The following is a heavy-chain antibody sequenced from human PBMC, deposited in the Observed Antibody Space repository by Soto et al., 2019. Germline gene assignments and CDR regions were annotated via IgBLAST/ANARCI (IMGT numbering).Heavy chain of an antibody. CDR2: MYYSGST. V-gene: IGHV4-31*03. Sequence: SETLSLTCTVSGGSISSGAYYWSWVRQHPGKGLEWIGFMYYSGSTYYNPSLKSRLTISLDTSRNQSSLELTSVTAADTAVYYCARRYGYYFDYWGQGTLVTVSS. J-gene: IGHJ4*02. CDR3: ARRYGYYFDY. CDR1: GGSISSGAYY. D-gene: IGHD3-9*01.